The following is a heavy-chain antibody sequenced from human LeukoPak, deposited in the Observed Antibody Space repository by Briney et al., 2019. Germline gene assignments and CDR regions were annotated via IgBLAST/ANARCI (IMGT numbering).Heavy chain of an antibody. CDR1: GGTFSSYA. D-gene: IGHD6-19*01. J-gene: IGHJ5*02. Sequence: ASVKVSCKASGGTFSSYAISWVRQAPGQGLEWMGWINTNTGNPTYAQGFTGRVVFSLDTSVSTAYLQISSLKAEDTAVYYCARVGYSSGWYVEGVFGWFDPWGQGTLVTVSS. CDR3: ARVGYSSGWYVEGVFGWFDP. CDR2: INTNTGNP. V-gene: IGHV7-4-1*02.